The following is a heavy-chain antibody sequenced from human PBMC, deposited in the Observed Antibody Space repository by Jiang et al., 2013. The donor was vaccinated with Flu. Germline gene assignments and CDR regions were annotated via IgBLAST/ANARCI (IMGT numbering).Heavy chain of an antibody. Sequence: VQLVESGGGVVQPGRSLRLSCAASGFTFSSYGMHWVRQAPGKGLEWVAVIWYDGSNKYYADSVKGRFTISRDNSKNTLYLQMNSLSAEDTAVYYCSERSGVAVAGIIYYYYGMDV. CDR3: SERSGVAVAGIIYYYYGMDV. J-gene: IGHJ6*01. CDR1: GFTFSSYG. CDR2: IWYDGSNK. V-gene: IGHV3-33*01. D-gene: IGHD6-19*01.